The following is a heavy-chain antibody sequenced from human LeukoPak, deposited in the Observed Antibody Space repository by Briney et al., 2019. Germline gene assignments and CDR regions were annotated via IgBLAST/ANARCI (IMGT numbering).Heavy chain of an antibody. CDR1: GGSFSDYY. CDR2: INTSGST. V-gene: IGHV4-59*10. Sequence: SETLSLTCAVYGGSFSDYYWTWIRQPPGKGLEWIGRINTSGSTNYNPSLKSRLTISVDTSKNQISLKLTSVTAADTALYFCARTFYYGSGSPFDYWGQGTLVTVSS. D-gene: IGHD3-10*01. CDR3: ARTFYYGSGSPFDY. J-gene: IGHJ4*02.